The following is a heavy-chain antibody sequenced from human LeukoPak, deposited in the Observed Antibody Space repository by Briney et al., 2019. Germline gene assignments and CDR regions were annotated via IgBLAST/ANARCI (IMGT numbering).Heavy chain of an antibody. CDR2: ISGSGGST. CDR1: GFTFNNYA. V-gene: IGHV3-23*01. CDR3: AELGITMIGGV. Sequence: GGSLRLSCEASGFTFNNYAMHWVRQAPGKGLEWVSAISGSGGSTYYADSVKGRFTISRDNAKNSLYLQMNSLRAEDTAVYYCAELGITMIGGVWGKGTTVTISS. J-gene: IGHJ6*04. D-gene: IGHD3-10*02.